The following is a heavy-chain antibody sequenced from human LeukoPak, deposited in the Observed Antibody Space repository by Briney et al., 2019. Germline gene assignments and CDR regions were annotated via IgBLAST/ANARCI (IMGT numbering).Heavy chain of an antibody. V-gene: IGHV3-74*01. CDR3: ASFDYYYYYMDV. Sequence: GGSLRLSCAASGFTFSSYWMHWVRQAPGKGLVWVSRINTDGSSTSYADSVKGRFTISRDNAKNTLYLQMNSLRAEDTAVYYCASFDYYYYYMDVWGKGTTVTVSS. CDR1: GFTFSSYW. J-gene: IGHJ6*03. CDR2: INTDGSST.